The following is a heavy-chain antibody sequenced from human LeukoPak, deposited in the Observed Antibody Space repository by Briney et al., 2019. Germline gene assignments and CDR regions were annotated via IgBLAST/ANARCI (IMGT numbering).Heavy chain of an antibody. J-gene: IGHJ6*03. V-gene: IGHV1-8*01. CDR1: GYTFTSYD. CDR3: ARSRIADDYYYYMDV. D-gene: IGHD6-13*01. Sequence: ASVKVSCKASGYTFTSYDINWLRQATGQGLEWMGWMNPNSGNTGYAQKFQGRVTMTWNTSISTAYMELSSLRSEDTAVYYCARSRIADDYYYYMDVWGKGTTVTVSS. CDR2: MNPNSGNT.